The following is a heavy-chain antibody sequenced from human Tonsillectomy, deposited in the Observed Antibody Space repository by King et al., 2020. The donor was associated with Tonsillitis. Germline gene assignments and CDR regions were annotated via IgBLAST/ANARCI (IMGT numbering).Heavy chain of an antibody. CDR2: LGRNSRNI. J-gene: IGHJ4*02. D-gene: IGHD7-27*01. CDR3: ARDSNWAFDY. CDR1: GFTFSDYS. V-gene: IGHV3-48*01. Sequence: VQLVESGGGLVQPGGSLRLSCAASGFTFSDYSMNWVRQAPGKGLWLVSYLGRNSRNIKYAASVNGRFTISRDDAKNSLYLQMNSLRAEDTAVYFCARDSNWAFDYWGQGTLVTVSS.